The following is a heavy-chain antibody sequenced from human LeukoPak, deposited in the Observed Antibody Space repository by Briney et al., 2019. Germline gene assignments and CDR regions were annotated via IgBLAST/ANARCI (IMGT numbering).Heavy chain of an antibody. D-gene: IGHD4-17*01. V-gene: IGHV3-11*01. CDR1: GFTFSDYY. J-gene: IGHJ6*03. CDR2: ISSSGSTI. Sequence: GGSLRLSCAASGFTFSDYYMSWIRQAPGKGLEWVSYISSSGSTIYYADSVKGRFTISRDNAKNSLYLQMNSLRAEDTALYYCARTTVYGYYYMDVWGKGTTVTVSS. CDR3: ARTTVYGYYYMDV.